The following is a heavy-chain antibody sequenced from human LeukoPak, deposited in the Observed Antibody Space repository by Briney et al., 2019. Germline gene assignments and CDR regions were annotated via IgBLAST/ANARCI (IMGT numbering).Heavy chain of an antibody. J-gene: IGHJ4*02. D-gene: IGHD6-13*01. CDR3: AKTRPLDSSSWSHGDY. V-gene: IGHV3-23*01. CDR2: ISGSGDST. CDR1: GFTFSSYS. Sequence: GGSLRLSCAASGFTFSSYSMSWVRQAPGKGLEWVSAISGSGDSTYYGDSVKGRFTISRDNSKNTLYLQMNSLRAEDTAVYYCAKTRPLDSSSWSHGDYWGQGTLVTVSS.